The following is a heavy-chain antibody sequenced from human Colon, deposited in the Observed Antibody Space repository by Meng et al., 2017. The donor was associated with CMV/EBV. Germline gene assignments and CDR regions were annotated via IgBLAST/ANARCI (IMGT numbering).Heavy chain of an antibody. CDR1: GYTFTNYG. CDR2: ISAYTGDT. J-gene: IGHJ1*01. CDR3: VRESQSGSYIYLQH. V-gene: IGHV1-18*01. Sequence: QVQLLQSGDEVKKPGASVKVSCKASGYTFTNYGISWVRQAPGQGLEWMGWISAYTGDTYYAQKFQGRVTMTTDTSTSTAYMELRSLRSDDTAVYYCVRESQSGSYIYLQHWGQGTLVTVSS. D-gene: IGHD1-26*01.